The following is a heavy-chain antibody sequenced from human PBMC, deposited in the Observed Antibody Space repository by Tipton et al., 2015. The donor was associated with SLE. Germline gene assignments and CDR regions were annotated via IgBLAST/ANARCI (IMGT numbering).Heavy chain of an antibody. Sequence: SLRLSCAASGFSFRSYEMNWVRQAPGEGLEWVSYISSSGSTIYYADSVKGRFTISRDNAKNSLYLQMNSLRAEDTAVYYCARDGFWSGGFYYYGMDVWGQGTTVTVSS. J-gene: IGHJ6*02. CDR1: GFSFRSYE. CDR2: ISSSGSTI. CDR3: ARDGFWSGGFYYYGMDV. V-gene: IGHV3-48*03. D-gene: IGHD3-3*01.